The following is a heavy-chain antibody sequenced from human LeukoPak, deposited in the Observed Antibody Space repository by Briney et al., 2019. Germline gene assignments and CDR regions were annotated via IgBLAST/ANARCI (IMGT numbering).Heavy chain of an antibody. CDR1: GQSLTGYF. V-gene: IGHV1-2*06. CDR3: ARLGLHGSGTYYFFDY. J-gene: IGHJ4*02. CDR2: IDPNTDDT. D-gene: IGHD3-10*01. Sequence: ASVKVSCKASGQSLTGYFLHWVRQAPGQGLEWVERIDPNTDDTTYAQNFQGRVPVTSATSISTAYMELSRLTSDDTAVYFCARLGLHGSGTYYFFDYWGQGTLVTVSS.